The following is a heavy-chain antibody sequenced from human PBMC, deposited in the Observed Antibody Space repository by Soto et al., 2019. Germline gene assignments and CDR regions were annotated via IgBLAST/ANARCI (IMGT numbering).Heavy chain of an antibody. CDR3: ARLPCYYDSSGYPPDY. V-gene: IGHV5-51*01. D-gene: IGHD3-22*01. CDR2: IYPGDSDT. CDR1: GYTFSDYW. Sequence: GESLKISCQGSGYTFSDYWIAGVRQMPGRGLEWMGIIYPGDSDTRYSPSFQGQVTISADKSISTAHLQWSSLKASDTATYYCARLPCYYDSSGYPPDYWGQGTQVTV. J-gene: IGHJ4*02.